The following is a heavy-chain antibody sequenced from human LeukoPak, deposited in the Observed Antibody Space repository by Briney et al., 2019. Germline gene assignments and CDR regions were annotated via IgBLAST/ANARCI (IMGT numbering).Heavy chain of an antibody. V-gene: IGHV4-34*01. CDR3: ARDECSGGSCYDYDAFDI. J-gene: IGHJ3*02. Sequence: SETLSLTCAVYGGSFSGYYWSWIRQPPGKGLEWIGEINHSGSTNYNPSLKSRVTISVDTSKNQFSLKLSSVTAADTAVYYCARDECSGGSCYDYDAFDIWGQGTMVTVSS. D-gene: IGHD2-15*01. CDR1: GGSFSGYY. CDR2: INHSGST.